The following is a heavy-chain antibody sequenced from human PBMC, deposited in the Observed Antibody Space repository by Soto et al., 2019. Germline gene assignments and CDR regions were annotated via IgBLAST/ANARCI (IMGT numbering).Heavy chain of an antibody. CDR2: IIPFVGTE. Sequence: QVQLVQSGAEVKKPGSSVKVSCKASGDTFSSHSFTWVRQAPGQGLEWMGRIIPFVGTESLPQKFKGRVTISADTSAGTVYMELSSLRSDDTAIYYCATAASIFGAASDYWGQGPLVTLSS. CDR3: ATAASIFGAASDY. CDR1: GDTFSSHS. D-gene: IGHD3-3*01. V-gene: IGHV1-69*08. J-gene: IGHJ4*02.